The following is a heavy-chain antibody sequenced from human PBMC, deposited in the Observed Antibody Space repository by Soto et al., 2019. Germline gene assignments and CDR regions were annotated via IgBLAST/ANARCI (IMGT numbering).Heavy chain of an antibody. CDR1: GYTFTSYY. CDR3: ARDPPPSSSWFFPPFDY. V-gene: IGHV1-2*02. CDR2: INPNSSGT. Sequence: ASVKVSCKASGYTFTSYYMHWVRQAPGQGLEWMGWINPNSSGTNYAQKFQGRVTMTRDTSISTAYMELSRLRSDDTAVYYCARDPPPSSSWFFPPFDYWGQGTLVTVSS. D-gene: IGHD6-13*01. J-gene: IGHJ4*02.